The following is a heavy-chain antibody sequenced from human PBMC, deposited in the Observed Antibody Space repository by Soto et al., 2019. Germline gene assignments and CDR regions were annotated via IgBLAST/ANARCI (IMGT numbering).Heavy chain of an antibody. CDR2: IYDSGSP. CDR1: GGSISVYY. V-gene: IGHV4-59*01. J-gene: IGHJ4*02. D-gene: IGHD3-3*01. CDR3: ARPGRGFWSGHDFFDY. Sequence: PSETLSLTCTISGGSISVYYWSWIRQPPGQALEWIGYIYDSGSPYYNPSLRSRVIISADTSKNQISLKLTSATAADTAVDYCARPGRGFWSGHDFFDYWGQGTLVTVSS.